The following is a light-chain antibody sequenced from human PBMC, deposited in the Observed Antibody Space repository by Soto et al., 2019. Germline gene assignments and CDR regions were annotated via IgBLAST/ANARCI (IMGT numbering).Light chain of an antibody. CDR3: ATWDSSLSAGV. J-gene: IGLJ1*01. CDR2: EDT. Sequence: QSVLTQPPSVSAAPGQKVTISCSGSSSNIENNYVSWYQQLPGTAPKLLIYEDTTRPSGIPDRFSGSKSGTSATLGITGLQTGDEADYYCATWDSSLSAGVFGNGTKVTVL. CDR1: SSNIENNY. V-gene: IGLV1-51*02.